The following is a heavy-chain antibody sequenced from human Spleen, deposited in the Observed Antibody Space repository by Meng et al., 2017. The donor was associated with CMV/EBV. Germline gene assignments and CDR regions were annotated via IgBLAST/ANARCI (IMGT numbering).Heavy chain of an antibody. V-gene: IGHV4-59*01. CDR1: GGSISNYY. CDR3: ARDTDSTYNWFDP. CDR2: IYYSGST. D-gene: IGHD2/OR15-2a*01. J-gene: IGHJ5*02. Sequence: CTVSGGSISNYYWSWIRQPPGKGLEWIGYIYYSGSTNYNPSLKSRVTISLDTSKNQLSLKLRSVTAADTAVYYCARDTDSTYNWFDPWGPGTLVTVSS.